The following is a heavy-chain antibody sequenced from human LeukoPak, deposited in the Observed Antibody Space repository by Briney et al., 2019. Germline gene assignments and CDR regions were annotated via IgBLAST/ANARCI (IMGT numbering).Heavy chain of an antibody. J-gene: IGHJ5*02. CDR3: ARYEAYCGGDCYTGWFDP. CDR1: GGTFSSYA. V-gene: IGHV1-69*04. Sequence: SVKVSCKASGGTFSSYAISWVRQAPGQGLEWMGRIIPILGIANYAQKFQGRVTITADESTSTAYMELSSLRSEDTAVYYCARYEAYCGGDCYTGWFDPWGQGTLITVSS. CDR2: IIPILGIA. D-gene: IGHD2-21*02.